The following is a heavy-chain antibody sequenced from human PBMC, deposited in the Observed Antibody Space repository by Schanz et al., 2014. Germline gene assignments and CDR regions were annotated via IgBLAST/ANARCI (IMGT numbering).Heavy chain of an antibody. CDR1: GYTFTSYS. Sequence: QVQLVQSGAEVKKPGASVKVSCKASGYTFTSYSMHWVRQAPGQGLEWMGRIIPILGIANYAQKFQGRLTITADKSTSTAYMELSSLRSEDTAMYYCARDYYDSSGYYYCDYWGQGTLVTVSS. D-gene: IGHD3-22*01. CDR2: IIPILGIA. J-gene: IGHJ4*02. CDR3: ARDYYDSSGYYYCDY. V-gene: IGHV1-69*04.